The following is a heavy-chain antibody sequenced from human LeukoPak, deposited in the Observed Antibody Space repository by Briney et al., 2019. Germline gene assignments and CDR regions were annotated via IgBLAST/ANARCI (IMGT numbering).Heavy chain of an antibody. CDR1: GVSLSSSSYY. J-gene: IGHJ5*02. CDR2: MSYSGST. D-gene: IGHD6-13*01. CDR3: ARRTRPTAAGTGFGPNWFDP. V-gene: IGHV4-39*01. Sequence: PSETLSLTCTVSGVSLSSSSYYWGWIRQPPGKGLEWIGSMSYSGSTYYNPSLKSRITISVDTSKNQFSLKLSSVTAADTAVYYCARRTRPTAAGTGFGPNWFDPWGQGTLVTVSS.